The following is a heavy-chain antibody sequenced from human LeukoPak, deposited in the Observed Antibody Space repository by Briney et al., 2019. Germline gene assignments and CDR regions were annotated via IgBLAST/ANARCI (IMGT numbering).Heavy chain of an antibody. J-gene: IGHJ4*02. Sequence: SETLSLTCTVSGGSISSYYWSWIRQPAGKGLEWIGRIYTSGSTTYNPSLKSRVTISVDTSKNQFSLKLSSVTAADTAVYYCARGRMVRGGMGGFDYWGQGTLVTVSS. CDR2: IYTSGST. D-gene: IGHD3-10*01. V-gene: IGHV4-4*07. CDR3: ARGRMVRGGMGGFDY. CDR1: GGSISSYY.